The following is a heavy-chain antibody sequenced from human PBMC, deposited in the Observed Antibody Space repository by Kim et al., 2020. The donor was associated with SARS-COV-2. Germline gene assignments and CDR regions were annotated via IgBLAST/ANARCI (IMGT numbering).Heavy chain of an antibody. CDR2: ISSSSSTI. CDR3: ARDRIPSTGAREPWSPSPALLY. V-gene: IGHV3-48*02. CDR1: GFTFSSYS. D-gene: IGHD7-27*01. J-gene: IGHJ4*02. Sequence: GGSLRLSCAASGFTFSSYSMNWVRQAPGKGLEWVSYISSSSSTIYYADSVKGRFTISRDNAKNSLYLQMNSLRDEDTTVYYCARDRIPSTGAREPWSPSPALLYWGQGTLVTVSS.